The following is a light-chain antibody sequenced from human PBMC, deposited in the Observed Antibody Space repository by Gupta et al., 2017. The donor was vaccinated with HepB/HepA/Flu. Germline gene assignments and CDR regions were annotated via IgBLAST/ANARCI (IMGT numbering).Light chain of an antibody. V-gene: IGKV3-20*01. CDR3: QQEIISPNT. CDR1: QSVSSTY. CDR2: GAS. Sequence: EIVLTQSPGSLSLSPGERVTLSCRASQSVSSTYLAWYQHKPGQAPRLLIYGASSRATDIPDRFTGSGSGTDFTLTISRLEPEDFAVYYCQQEIISPNTFGQGTKMEIK. J-gene: IGKJ2*01.